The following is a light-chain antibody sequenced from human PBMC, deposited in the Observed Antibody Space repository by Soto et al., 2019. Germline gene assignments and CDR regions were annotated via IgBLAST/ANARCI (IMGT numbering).Light chain of an antibody. CDR2: KVS. CDR1: QSLVHSDGIAY. CDR3: MQGTQWPIT. V-gene: IGKV2-30*02. J-gene: IGKJ5*01. Sequence: EVVMTQSTLSLPGTLGQPASISCRSNQSLVHSDGIAYFSWFQQRPGRSPRRLIYKVSNRDSGVPARFSGSGSGTDFALKISRVEAEDVGVYYCMQGTQWPITFGQGRLLDIK.